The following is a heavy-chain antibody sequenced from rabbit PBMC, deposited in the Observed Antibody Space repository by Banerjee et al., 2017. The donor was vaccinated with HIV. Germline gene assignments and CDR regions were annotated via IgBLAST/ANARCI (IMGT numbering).Heavy chain of an antibody. CDR3: ARSVYSYGYTDFAYARGFNL. V-gene: IGHV1S47*01. CDR1: GSDISRNE. CDR2: IYTGDDST. D-gene: IGHD6-1*01. J-gene: IGHJ4*01. Sequence: QEQLKESGGGPVQPEGSLTLTCKASGSDISRNEMCWFRRAPGKGLELIACIYTGDDSTYYASWVNGRFSISRTSSTTVTLQMTSLTAADTATYFCARSVYSYGYTDFAYARGFNLWGPGTLVTVS.